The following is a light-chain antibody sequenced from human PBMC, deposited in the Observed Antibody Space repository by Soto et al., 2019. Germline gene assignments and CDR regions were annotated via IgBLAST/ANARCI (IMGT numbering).Light chain of an antibody. CDR1: QSISNN. Sequence: EILMTQSPATLSVSPGEGATLSCRASQSISNNLAWYQQKPGQAPRLLIYGASTRATGIPARFSGSGSGTEFILTISSRQSEDFAVYYCQQYNNWPPLTFGGGTKVEI. J-gene: IGKJ4*01. V-gene: IGKV3-15*01. CDR3: QQYNNWPPLT. CDR2: GAS.